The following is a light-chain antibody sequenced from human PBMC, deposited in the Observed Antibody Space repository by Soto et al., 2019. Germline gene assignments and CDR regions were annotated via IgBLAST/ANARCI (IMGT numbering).Light chain of an antibody. CDR2: GAS. J-gene: IGKJ1*01. CDR3: LQRSIGFT. CDR1: QSVSSY. Sequence: EIVLTQSPATLSLSPGERATLSCRASQSVSSYLAWYQQKPGQAPRPLIYGASKRAPGVSARFSGSGSGTDFTLTISSLEPEDFAVYHCLQRSIGFTFGQGTKVDIK. V-gene: IGKV3-11*01.